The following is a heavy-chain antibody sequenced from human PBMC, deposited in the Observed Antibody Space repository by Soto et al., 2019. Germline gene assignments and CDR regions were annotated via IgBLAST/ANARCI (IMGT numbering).Heavy chain of an antibody. CDR2: ISYSGST. V-gene: IGHV4-59*01. J-gene: IGHJ5*02. D-gene: IGHD4-17*01. Sequence: IRQPPGKGLEWIGYISYSGSTNYNPSLKSRVTISVDTSKNQFSLKLSSVTAADTAVYYCARVGMTTVTTAWGQGTLVTVSS. CDR3: ARVGMTTVTTA.